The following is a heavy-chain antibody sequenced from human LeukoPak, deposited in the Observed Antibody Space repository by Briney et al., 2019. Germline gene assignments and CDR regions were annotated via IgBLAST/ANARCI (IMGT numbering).Heavy chain of an antibody. Sequence: SETLSLTCTVSGGSISSYYWSWIRQPPGRGLEWIGYIFYSGSTNYNPSLKSRVAISVDTSKNQVSLRVSSVTAADTAVYYCARGGSIVGATPHDAFDIWGQGTVVTVS. CDR3: ARGGSIVGATPHDAFDI. J-gene: IGHJ3*02. D-gene: IGHD1-26*01. V-gene: IGHV4-59*01. CDR2: IFYSGST. CDR1: GGSISSYY.